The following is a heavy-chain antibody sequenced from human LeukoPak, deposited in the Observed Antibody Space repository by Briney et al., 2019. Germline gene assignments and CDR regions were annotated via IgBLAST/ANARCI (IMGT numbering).Heavy chain of an antibody. D-gene: IGHD3-22*01. J-gene: IGHJ3*02. V-gene: IGHV3-53*01. Sequence: GGSLRLSCAASGFTFSDYYMSWIRQAPGKGLEWVSVIYSGGSTYYADSVKGRFTISRDNSKNTLYLQMNSLRAEDTAVYYCARGSAYYDSSGYAFDIWGQGTMVTVSS. CDR2: IYSGGST. CDR1: GFTFSDYY. CDR3: ARGSAYYDSSGYAFDI.